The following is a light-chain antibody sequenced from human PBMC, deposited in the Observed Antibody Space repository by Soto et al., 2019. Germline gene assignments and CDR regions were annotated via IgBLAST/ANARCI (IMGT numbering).Light chain of an antibody. J-gene: IGKJ1*01. CDR2: GAS. V-gene: IGKV3-20*01. Sequence: EIVLTQSPGTLSLSPGERATLACRASQSGSRSYFAWYQQKPGQAPRLLIYGASSSATGIPDRFSGSGSGTDFTLCICRLEPADFAVYYCQVFGSAPRMFGQGTKGEIK. CDR1: QSGSRSY. CDR3: QVFGSAPRM.